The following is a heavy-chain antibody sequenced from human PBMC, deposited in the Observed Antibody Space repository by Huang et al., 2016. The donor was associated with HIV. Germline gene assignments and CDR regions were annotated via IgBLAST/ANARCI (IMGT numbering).Heavy chain of an antibody. D-gene: IGHD6-19*01. J-gene: IGHJ5*02. Sequence: QLKLVQSGGGVVQGGESLTLSCVASGFSFSAYGMHWVRQTLGNGLEWVATISYNGDHKYYKDSLGGRFSISRDNSKKTLNLQMDSLRRDDTAVYFCAKDRVMGGTSGPFDLWGQGSAVTIAP. CDR1: GFSFSAYG. V-gene: IGHV3-30*18. CDR3: AKDRVMGGTSGPFDL. CDR2: ISYNGDHK.